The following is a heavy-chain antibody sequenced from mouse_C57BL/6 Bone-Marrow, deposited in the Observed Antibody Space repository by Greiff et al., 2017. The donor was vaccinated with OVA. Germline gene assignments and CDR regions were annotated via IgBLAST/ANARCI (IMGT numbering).Heavy chain of an antibody. J-gene: IGHJ3*01. V-gene: IGHV1-15*01. CDR2: IDPETGGT. Sequence: VQLQQSGAELVRPGASVTLSCKASGYTFTDYEMHWVKQTPVHGLEWIGAIDPETGGTAYNQKFKGKAILTADKSSSTADMELRSLTSQDSAVYYCTRRWLLRWFAYWGQGTLVTVSA. CDR3: TRRWLLRWFAY. CDR1: GYTFTDYE. D-gene: IGHD2-3*01.